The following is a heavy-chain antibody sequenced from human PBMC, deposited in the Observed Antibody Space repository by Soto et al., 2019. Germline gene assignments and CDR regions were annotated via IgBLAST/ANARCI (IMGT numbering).Heavy chain of an antibody. Sequence: VKVSCKASGYTFTNYYMHWVRQAPGQGLEWMGIINPSGGGTSYAQKFQGRVTMTRDTSTSTVYMELSSLRSEDTAVYFCARGRSTVTKYDTFDIWGQGTMVTVSS. CDR2: INPSGGGT. V-gene: IGHV1-46*03. CDR3: ARGRSTVTKYDTFDI. CDR1: GYTFTNYY. J-gene: IGHJ3*02. D-gene: IGHD4-17*01.